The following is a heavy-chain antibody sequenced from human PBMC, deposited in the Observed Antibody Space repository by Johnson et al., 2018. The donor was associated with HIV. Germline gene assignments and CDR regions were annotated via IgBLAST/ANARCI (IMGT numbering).Heavy chain of an antibody. Sequence: QVQLVESGGGLVQPGGSLRLSCAASGFTFSSYGMHWVRQAPGKGLEWVAVIWYDGSNKYYADSVKGRFTISRDNSKNTLYLQMNSLRAEDTAMYYCARDRGAARDAFDIWGQGTMVTVSS. J-gene: IGHJ3*02. CDR3: ARDRGAARDAFDI. V-gene: IGHV3-30*19. D-gene: IGHD6-6*01. CDR1: GFTFSSYG. CDR2: IWYDGSNK.